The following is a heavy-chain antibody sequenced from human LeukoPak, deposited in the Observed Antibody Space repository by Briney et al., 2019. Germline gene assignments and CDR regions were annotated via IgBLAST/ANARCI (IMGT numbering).Heavy chain of an antibody. J-gene: IGHJ6*03. CDR1: GFTFSSYS. CDR2: ITSSSNYI. V-gene: IGHV3-21*01. Sequence: GGSLRLSCAASGFTFSSYSMKWVRQAPGKGLEWVASITSSSNYIHYADSMKGRFTMSRDNAKNSLYLQMNSLRAEDTAVYYCARENGGSYFYMDVWGKGTTVTVSS. CDR3: ARENGGSYFYMDV. D-gene: IGHD1-1*01.